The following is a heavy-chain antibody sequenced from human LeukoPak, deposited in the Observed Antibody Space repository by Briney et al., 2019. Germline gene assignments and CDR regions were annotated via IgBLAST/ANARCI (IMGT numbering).Heavy chain of an antibody. CDR2: INTDGSSK. CDR3: SRDPSSGYSYGLDY. D-gene: IGHD5-18*01. Sequence: ASETLSLTCTVSGGSISIGCYYWGWIRQPPGKGLVWVSRINTDGSSKDYADSVKGRFTISRDNAKNTLYLQMNSLRAEDTAVYYCSRDPSSGYSYGLDYWGQGTLVTVSS. CDR1: GGSISIGCYY. V-gene: IGHV3-74*01. J-gene: IGHJ4*02.